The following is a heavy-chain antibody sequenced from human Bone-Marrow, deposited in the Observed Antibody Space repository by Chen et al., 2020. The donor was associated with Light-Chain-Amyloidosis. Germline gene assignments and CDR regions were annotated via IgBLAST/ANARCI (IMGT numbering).Heavy chain of an antibody. J-gene: IGHJ6*02. D-gene: IGHD6-19*01. CDR2: INHSGST. V-gene: IGHV4-34*01. CDR1: GGSFSGYY. CDR3: ARAPRGGGWLVQYYYYYGMDV. Sequence: QVQLQQWGAGLLKPSETLSLTCAVYGGSFSGYYCSCLRQPPGKGLEWIGEINHSGSTNYNPSLKSRVTISVDTSKNQFSLKLSSVTAADTAVYYCARAPRGGGWLVQYYYYYGMDVWGQGTTVTVSS.